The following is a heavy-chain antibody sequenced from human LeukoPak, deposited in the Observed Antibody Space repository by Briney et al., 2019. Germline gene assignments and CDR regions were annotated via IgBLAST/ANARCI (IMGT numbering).Heavy chain of an antibody. CDR2: IDFTWST. Sequence: SETLSLTCPVSGGSVSSSRYYWGWLRQPPGKGPEWIGGIDFTWSTHYKPSLNSRVTNAVDPSKNQISLKLSSVTAADTAVYFCARHKSFDYLSPIDSWGQGTLVSVSS. J-gene: IGHJ4*02. D-gene: IGHD3-9*01. V-gene: IGHV4-39*01. CDR1: GGSVSSSRYY. CDR3: ARHKSFDYLSPIDS.